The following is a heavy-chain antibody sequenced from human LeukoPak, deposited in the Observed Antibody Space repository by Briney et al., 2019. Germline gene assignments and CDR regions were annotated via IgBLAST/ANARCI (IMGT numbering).Heavy chain of an antibody. CDR3: TTIKRGNIFGYFDF. V-gene: IGHV4-59*11. Sequence: PSEALSDTCTVSGGSMTTHHWNWIRQTPRKGLEWIGYVFDSGRTKENPSLKSRVTPSADTSKNQLSLRLSSVTAADTAVYYCTTIKRGNIFGYFDFWGQGILVTVSS. CDR2: VFDSGRT. J-gene: IGHJ4*02. D-gene: IGHD5-18*01. CDR1: GGSMTTHH.